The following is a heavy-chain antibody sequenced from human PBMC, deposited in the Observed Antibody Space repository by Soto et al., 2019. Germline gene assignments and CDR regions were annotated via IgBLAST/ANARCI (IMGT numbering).Heavy chain of an antibody. J-gene: IGHJ5*02. CDR1: GGSVGSDNW. V-gene: IGHV4-4*02. Sequence: TSETLSLTCAVSGGSVGSDNWWNWVRQTPGKGLEWIGDTHRTGSTHYNPSLKSRVTISVDRSKNQFSLKVRSVTAADTAVYYCARETYGDYVGYFDPWGQGIQVTVSS. CDR2: THRTGST. D-gene: IGHD4-17*01. CDR3: ARETYGDYVGYFDP.